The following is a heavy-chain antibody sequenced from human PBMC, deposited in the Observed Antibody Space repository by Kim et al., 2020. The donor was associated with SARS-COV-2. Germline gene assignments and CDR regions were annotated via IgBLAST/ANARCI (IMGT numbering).Heavy chain of an antibody. CDR2: IWYDGSNK. V-gene: IGHV3-33*01. CDR1: GFTFDIYG. J-gene: IGHJ4*02. CDR3: ARDTDTRYDTSGHDY. Sequence: LSLTCAASGFTFDIYGMHWVRQAPGKGLEWVAGIWYDGSNKYYADSVKGRFTISRDNSKNTLYLQMNSLRAEDTAIYYCARDTDTRYDTSGHDYWGQGTLVTVSS. D-gene: IGHD3-22*01.